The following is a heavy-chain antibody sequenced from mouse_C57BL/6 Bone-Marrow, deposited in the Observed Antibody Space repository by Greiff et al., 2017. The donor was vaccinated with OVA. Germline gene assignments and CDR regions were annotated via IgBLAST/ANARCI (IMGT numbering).Heavy chain of an antibody. D-gene: IGHD2-2*01. CDR3: TTYLLWLRLDY. Sequence: EVQLQQSGAELVRPGASVKLSCTASGFTITDDYMHWVKQRPEQGLEWIGWIDPENGDTEYASKFQGKATITADTSSNTAYLQLSSLTSEYTAVYYCTTYLLWLRLDYWGQGTTLTVSS. CDR1: GFTITDDY. J-gene: IGHJ2*01. CDR2: IDPENGDT. V-gene: IGHV14-4*01.